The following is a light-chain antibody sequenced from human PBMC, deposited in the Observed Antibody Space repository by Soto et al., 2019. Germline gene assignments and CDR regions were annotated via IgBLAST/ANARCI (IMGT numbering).Light chain of an antibody. V-gene: IGLV2-23*02. Sequence: QSALTKPASVSGCPGQSITISCTGTSSDVGSYNLVSWYQQHPGKAPKLMIYEVSKRPSGVSTRFSGSKSGNTASLTISGLQAEDEADYYCCSYAGSSTWVFGGGTQLTVL. CDR2: EVS. CDR3: CSYAGSSTWV. J-gene: IGLJ7*01. CDR1: SSDVGSYNL.